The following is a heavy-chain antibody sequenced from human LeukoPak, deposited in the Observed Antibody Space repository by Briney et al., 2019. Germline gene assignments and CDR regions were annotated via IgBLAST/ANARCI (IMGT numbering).Heavy chain of an antibody. CDR3: ARTWNDLIDY. J-gene: IGHJ4*02. Sequence: GGSLRLSCAASGFTFRNYAMYWVRQAPGKGLEWVSAISSSDANTYYADSVKGRFTISRDNAKNSLYLQMNSLRAEDTAVYYCARTWNDLIDYWGQGTLVTVSS. CDR1: GFTFRNYA. D-gene: IGHD1-1*01. CDR2: ISSSDANT. V-gene: IGHV3-23*01.